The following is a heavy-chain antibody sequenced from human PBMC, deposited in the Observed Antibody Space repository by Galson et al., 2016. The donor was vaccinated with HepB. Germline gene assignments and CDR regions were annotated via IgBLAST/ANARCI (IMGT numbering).Heavy chain of an antibody. CDR1: GFXFSXYG. D-gene: IGHD6-13*01. CDR2: ISYDGSNK. J-gene: IGHJ4*02. Sequence: SLRLSCAASGFXFSXYGMHXVRQAPGKGLEWVAVISYDGSNKYYADSVKGRFTISRDNFKNTLYLQMNSLRAEDTCVYFCAKDRGESSLYSSRCLHFWGQGTLVTVSS. V-gene: IGHV3-30*18. CDR3: AKDRGESSLYSSRCLHF.